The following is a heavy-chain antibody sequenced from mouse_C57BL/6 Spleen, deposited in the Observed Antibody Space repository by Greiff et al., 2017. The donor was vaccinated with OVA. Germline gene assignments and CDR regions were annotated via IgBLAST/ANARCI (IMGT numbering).Heavy chain of an antibody. V-gene: IGHV1-54*01. D-gene: IGHD2-3*01. J-gene: IGHJ4*01. Sequence: QVQLQQSGAELVRPGTSVKVSCKASGYAFTNYLIEWVKQRPGQGLEWIGDINPGSGGTNYNEKFKGKATLTVDKSSSTAYMQLSSLTSEDSAVYFCARGGGLKVRDYWGQETSVTVSS. CDR1: GYAFTNYL. CDR3: ARGGGLKVRDY. CDR2: INPGSGGT.